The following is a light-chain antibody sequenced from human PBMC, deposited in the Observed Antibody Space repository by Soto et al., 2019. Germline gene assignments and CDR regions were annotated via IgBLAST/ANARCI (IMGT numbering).Light chain of an antibody. V-gene: IGKV3-15*01. Sequence: EIVMTQSPATLSVSPGERATLSCRASQSVSGNLAWYQQKPGQAPRLLIYAASTRATGIPARFSGSGSGTEFTLIISSLQSEDFAVYYCQQYNNWPPITFGRGTKVDIK. CDR3: QQYNNWPPIT. CDR2: AAS. CDR1: QSVSGN. J-gene: IGKJ3*01.